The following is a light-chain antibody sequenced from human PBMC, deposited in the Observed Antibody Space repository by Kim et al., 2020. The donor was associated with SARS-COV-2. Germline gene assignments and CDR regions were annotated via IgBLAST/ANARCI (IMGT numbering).Light chain of an antibody. J-gene: IGLJ2*01. CDR1: SLRSYY. CDR3: NSRDSSGAV. V-gene: IGLV3-19*01. Sequence: SSELTQDPAVSVALGQTVRITCQGDSLRSYYASWYQQKPGQAPVLVIYGKNNRPSGIPDRFSGSSSGNTASLTITGAQAEDEADYYCNSRDSSGAVFGVG. CDR2: GKN.